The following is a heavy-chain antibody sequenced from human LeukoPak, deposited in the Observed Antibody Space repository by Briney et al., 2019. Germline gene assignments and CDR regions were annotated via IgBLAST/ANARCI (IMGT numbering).Heavy chain of an antibody. CDR2: IWYDGSKK. Sequence: GGSLRLSCAASGFTFSDYGMYWVRQAPGKGLEWVAVIWYDGSKKYHADSVKGRFTISRDNSKNTLNLQMNSLRAEDSAVYYCAKDSSYYYLDYWGQGTLVTVSS. J-gene: IGHJ4*02. CDR1: GFTFSDYG. D-gene: IGHD3-22*01. V-gene: IGHV3-33*06. CDR3: AKDSSYYYLDY.